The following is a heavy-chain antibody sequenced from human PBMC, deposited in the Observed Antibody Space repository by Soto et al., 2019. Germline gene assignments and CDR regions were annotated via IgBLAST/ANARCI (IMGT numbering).Heavy chain of an antibody. CDR2: IIPIFGTA. Sequence: QVQLVQSGAEVKKPGSSVKVSCKASGGTFSSYAISWVRQAPGQGLEWMGGIIPIFGTANYAQKFQGRVTITADKSTSTAYMELSSLRSEDTAVYYCARVGYCSSTSCPEWYFDLWGRGTLVTVSS. V-gene: IGHV1-69*06. D-gene: IGHD2-2*03. CDR3: ARVGYCSSTSCPEWYFDL. CDR1: GGTFSSYA. J-gene: IGHJ2*01.